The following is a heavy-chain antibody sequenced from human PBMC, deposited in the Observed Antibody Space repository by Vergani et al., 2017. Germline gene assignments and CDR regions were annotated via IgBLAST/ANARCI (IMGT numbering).Heavy chain of an antibody. CDR1: GGSFSGYY. Sequence: QVQLQESGPGLVKPSETLSLTCAVYGGSFSGYYWSWIRQPPGKGLEWIGEINHSGSTNYNPSLKSRVTISVDTSKNQFSLKLSSVTAADTAVYYCARHDRVGELYFDYWGQGTLVTVSS. D-gene: IGHD3-10*01. CDR2: INHSGST. CDR3: ARHDRVGELYFDY. V-gene: IGHV4-34*01. J-gene: IGHJ4*02.